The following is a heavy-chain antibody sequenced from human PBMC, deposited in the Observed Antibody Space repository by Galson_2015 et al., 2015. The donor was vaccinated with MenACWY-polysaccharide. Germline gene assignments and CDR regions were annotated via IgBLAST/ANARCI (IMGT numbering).Heavy chain of an antibody. CDR2: MNPNSGNT. V-gene: IGHV1-8*01. D-gene: IGHD3-22*01. CDR3: ARGVTYYYDSSGYYRNDY. CDR1: GYTFTSYD. J-gene: IGHJ4*02. Sequence: SVKVSCKASGYTFTSYDINWVRQATGQGLEWMGWMNPNSGNTGYAQKFQGRVTMTRNTSISTAYMELSSPRSEDTAVYYCARGVTYYYDSSGYYRNDYWGQGTLVTVSS.